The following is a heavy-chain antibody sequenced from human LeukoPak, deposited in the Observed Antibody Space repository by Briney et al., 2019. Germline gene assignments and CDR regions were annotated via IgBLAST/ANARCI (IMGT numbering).Heavy chain of an antibody. J-gene: IGHJ4*01. Sequence: PGGSLRLSCAASGVTISGFWMHWVRHVPGEGLGWVARMNSAGTTINYADSVKGRLTIFRDNVRNTLHLQMNNLSLEDTAVYFCIREVQVRASASLGLWGRGTLVTV. V-gene: IGHV3-74*01. CDR1: GVTISGFW. CDR2: MNSAGTTI. D-gene: IGHD1-1*01. CDR3: IREVQVRASASLGL.